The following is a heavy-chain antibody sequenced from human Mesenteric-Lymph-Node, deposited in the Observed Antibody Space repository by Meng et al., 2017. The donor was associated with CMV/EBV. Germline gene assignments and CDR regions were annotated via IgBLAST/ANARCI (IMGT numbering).Heavy chain of an antibody. CDR2: INPNSGGT. D-gene: IGHD1-1*01. CDR3: AREGQLLEPTGPSFDP. Sequence: ASVKVSCKASGYTFTGYYMHWVRQAPGQGLEWMGWINPNSGGTNYAQKFQGRVTMTRDTSISTAYMELSRLRSDDTAVYFCAREGQLLEPTGPSFDPWGQGTLVTVSS. J-gene: IGHJ5*02. V-gene: IGHV1-2*02. CDR1: GYTFTGYY.